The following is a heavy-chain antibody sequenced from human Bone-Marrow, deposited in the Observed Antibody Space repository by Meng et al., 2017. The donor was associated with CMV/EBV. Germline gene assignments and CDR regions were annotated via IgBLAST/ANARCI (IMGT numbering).Heavy chain of an antibody. CDR2: ISSSNNNI. D-gene: IGHD6-25*01. Sequence: LSLSCALSGFAFRSYSMNWVRQGPGKGLEWVSSISSSNNNIYYADSVKGRFTISRDNAKNSLYLQMNSLRVEDTAMYYCARDLSAGLYWGQGTLVTVSS. V-gene: IGHV3-21*01. J-gene: IGHJ4*02. CDR1: GFAFRSYS. CDR3: ARDLSAGLY.